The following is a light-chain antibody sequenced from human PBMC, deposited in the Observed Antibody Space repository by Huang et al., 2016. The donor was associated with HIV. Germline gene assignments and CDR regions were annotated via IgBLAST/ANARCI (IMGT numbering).Light chain of an antibody. Sequence: EIVLTQSPATLSLSPGERATLSCRASQTISHFLTWYRKTPGQVPRLLIYDASTRATGIPVRFSGSGSGTYFTLTISALEPEDFAVYYCQHRSTWPWTFGQGTKVEIK. CDR2: DAS. V-gene: IGKV3-11*01. CDR3: QHRSTWPWT. J-gene: IGKJ1*01. CDR1: QTISHF.